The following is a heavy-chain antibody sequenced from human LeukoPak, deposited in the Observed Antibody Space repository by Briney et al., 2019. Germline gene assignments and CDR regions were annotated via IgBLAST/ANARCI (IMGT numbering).Heavy chain of an antibody. D-gene: IGHD3-22*01. Sequence: PGGSLRLSCAASGFTFDVYAMHWVRQAPGKGLEWVSGISWNSGSIGYADSVKGRFTISRDNAKNSLYLQMNSLRAEDTALYYCAKAHDSSGYTPDYWGQGTLVTVSS. CDR3: AKAHDSSGYTPDY. CDR2: ISWNSGSI. CDR1: GFTFDVYA. J-gene: IGHJ4*02. V-gene: IGHV3-9*01.